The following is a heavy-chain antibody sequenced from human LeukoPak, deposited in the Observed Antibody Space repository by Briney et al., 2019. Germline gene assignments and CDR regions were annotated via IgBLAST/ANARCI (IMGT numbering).Heavy chain of an antibody. J-gene: IGHJ4*02. CDR3: ARDSYGGNWSLGY. Sequence: GASMKLSCKASGFTFTGYYIHWVRQAPGQGLGWMGWVNPNSGGTNYAQMFQGRVTMTRDTSINTAYMELSGLRSDDTAVYYCARDSYGGNWSLGYWGQGTLVTVSS. CDR2: VNPNSGGT. V-gene: IGHV1-2*02. CDR1: GFTFTGYY. D-gene: IGHD4-23*01.